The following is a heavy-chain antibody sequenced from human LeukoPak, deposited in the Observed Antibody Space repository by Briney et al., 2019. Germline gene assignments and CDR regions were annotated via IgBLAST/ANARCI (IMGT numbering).Heavy chain of an antibody. D-gene: IGHD3-10*01. J-gene: IGHJ4*02. CDR1: GGSISSSNW. V-gene: IGHV4-30-4*01. CDR2: IYYSGST. Sequence: KASETLSLTCAVSGGSISSSNWWSWIRQPPGKGLEWIGYIYYSGSTYYNPSLKSRVTISVDTSKNQFSLKLSSVTAADTAVYYCARDYGGITYFDYWGQGTLVTVSS. CDR3: ARDYGGITYFDY.